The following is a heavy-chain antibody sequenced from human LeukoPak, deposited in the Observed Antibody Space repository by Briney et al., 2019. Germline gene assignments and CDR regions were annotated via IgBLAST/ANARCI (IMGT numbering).Heavy chain of an antibody. CDR3: AKDVKDIWAFDI. CDR2: IRYDGSNK. Sequence: GGSLRLSCAASGFTFGGYGMHWVRQAPGKGLEWVAFIRYDGSNKYYADSVKGRFTISRDNSKSTLYLQMNSLGAEDTAVYYCAKDVKDIWAFDIWGQGTMVTVSS. D-gene: IGHD2-15*01. V-gene: IGHV3-30*02. CDR1: GFTFGGYG. J-gene: IGHJ3*02.